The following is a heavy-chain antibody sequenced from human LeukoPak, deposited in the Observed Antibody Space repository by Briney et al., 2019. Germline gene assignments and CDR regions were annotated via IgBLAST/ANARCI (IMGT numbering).Heavy chain of an antibody. CDR2: INHRGSS. Sequence: PSETLSLTCTVSGGSIGSYYWSWIRQPPGKGLEWIGHINHRGSSYYNPSLKSRVTISVDTSKNQFSLNLSSVTAADTAVYYCAMYSGWSGPDCWGQGSLVTVSS. CDR1: GGSIGSYY. J-gene: IGHJ4*02. V-gene: IGHV4-59*12. D-gene: IGHD6-19*01. CDR3: AMYSGWSGPDC.